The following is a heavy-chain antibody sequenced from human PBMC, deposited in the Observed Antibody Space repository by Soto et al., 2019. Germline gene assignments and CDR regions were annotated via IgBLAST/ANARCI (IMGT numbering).Heavy chain of an antibody. CDR2: INHSGST. J-gene: IGHJ5*02. Sequence: SKTLSLTCAVYGASFSGYYWSWIRQPPGKGLEWIGEINHSGSTNYNPSLKSRVTISVDTSKNQFSLKLSSVTAADTAVYYFARGRGYYGSGSYRWFDPWGQGTLVTVSS. CDR1: GASFSGYY. V-gene: IGHV4-34*01. CDR3: ARGRGYYGSGSYRWFDP. D-gene: IGHD3-10*01.